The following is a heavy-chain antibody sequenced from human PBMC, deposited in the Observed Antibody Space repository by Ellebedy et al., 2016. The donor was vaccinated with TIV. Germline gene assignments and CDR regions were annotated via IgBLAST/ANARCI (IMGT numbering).Heavy chain of an antibody. CDR2: IKQDGSEK. CDR3: GRAMDV. J-gene: IGHJ6*02. Sequence: GGSLRLSXAASGFTLSSYWMSWLRQAPGKGLEWVANIKQDGSEKYYVDSVKGRFTISRDNAKNSVYLQMNSLRADDTAVYYCGRAMDVWGQGTTVTVSS. CDR1: GFTLSSYW. V-gene: IGHV3-7*01.